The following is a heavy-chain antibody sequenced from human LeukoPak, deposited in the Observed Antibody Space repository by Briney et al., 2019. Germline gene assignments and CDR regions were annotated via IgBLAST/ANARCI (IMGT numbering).Heavy chain of an antibody. Sequence: ASVKVSCKASGYTFTSYDINWVRLATGQGLEWMGWMNPNSGNTGYAQRFQGRVTMTRNTSISTAYMELSSLRSEDTAVYYCARSLFGSESWHDYWGQGTLVTVSS. CDR2: MNPNSGNT. J-gene: IGHJ4*02. D-gene: IGHD3-10*01. CDR3: ARSLFGSESWHDY. CDR1: GYTFTSYD. V-gene: IGHV1-8*01.